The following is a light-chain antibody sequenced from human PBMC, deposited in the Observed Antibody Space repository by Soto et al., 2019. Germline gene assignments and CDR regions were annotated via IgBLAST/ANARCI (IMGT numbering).Light chain of an antibody. J-gene: IGKJ1*01. CDR1: QGVSPT. V-gene: IGKV3-15*01. CDR3: QQYNTWPRT. CDR2: GAS. Sequence: EIVRPQSQPTRPVPPGERAPPPGRASQGVSPTFACYQQKPGQAPRLLIYGASTRATAVPARFTTSGSGTEFTLTISSLQSEDFAVYYCQQYNTWPRTFGQGTKVEVK.